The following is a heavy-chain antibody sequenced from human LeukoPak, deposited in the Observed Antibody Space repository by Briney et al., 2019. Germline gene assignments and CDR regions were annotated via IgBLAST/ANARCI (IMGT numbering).Heavy chain of an antibody. V-gene: IGHV3-23*01. CDR1: GFSFSSYA. D-gene: IGHD6-6*01. Sequence: GGSLRLSCAASGFSFSSYAMSWVRQAPGKGLQWVSTIGGSGDTTYYADSVKGRFTISRDNSKITLDLQMNSLRADDTAVYYCAKGDSNSRSGTHYMHVWGKGTTVTVSS. CDR3: AKGDSNSRSGTHYMHV. CDR2: IGGSGDTT. J-gene: IGHJ6*03.